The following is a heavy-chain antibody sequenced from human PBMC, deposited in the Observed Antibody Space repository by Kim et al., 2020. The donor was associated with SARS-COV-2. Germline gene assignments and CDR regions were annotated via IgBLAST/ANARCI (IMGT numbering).Heavy chain of an antibody. V-gene: IGHV3-15*01. J-gene: IGHJ4*02. Sequence: GGSLRLSCAASGFTFSNAWMSWVRQAPGKGLEWVGRIKSKTDGGTTDYAAPVKGRFTISRDDSKNTLYLQMNSLKTEDTAVYYCTTELNILTGYYIFDYWGQGTLVTVSS. CDR1: GFTFSNAW. CDR2: IKSKTDGGTT. D-gene: IGHD3-9*01. CDR3: TTELNILTGYYIFDY.